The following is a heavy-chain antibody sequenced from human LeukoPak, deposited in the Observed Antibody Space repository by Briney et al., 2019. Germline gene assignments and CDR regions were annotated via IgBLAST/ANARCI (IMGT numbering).Heavy chain of an antibody. V-gene: IGHV4-39*01. CDR3: ARRPPMYSSGRYGGLNYFDY. Sequence: SETLPLTCTVSGGSISSSSYYWGWIRQPPGKGLEWIGSIYYSGSTYYNPSLKSRVTISVDTSKNQFSLKLSSVTAADTAVYYCARRPPMYSSGRYGGLNYFDYWGQGTLVTVSS. CDR2: IYYSGST. D-gene: IGHD6-19*01. J-gene: IGHJ4*02. CDR1: GGSISSSSYY.